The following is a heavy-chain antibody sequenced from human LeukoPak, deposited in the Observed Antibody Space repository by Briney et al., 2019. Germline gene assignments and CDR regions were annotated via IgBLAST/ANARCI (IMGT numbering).Heavy chain of an antibody. CDR2: ISWNSGSI. V-gene: IGHV3-9*01. J-gene: IGHJ3*02. CDR3: AKDAVRYSGYGGAFDI. D-gene: IGHD5-12*01. Sequence: PGGSLRLSCAASGFTFDDYAMHWVRQAPGKGLEWVSGISWNSGSIGYADSVKGRFTISRDNAKNSLYLQMNSLRAEDTALYYCAKDAVRYSGYGGAFDIWGQGTMVTVSS. CDR1: GFTFDDYA.